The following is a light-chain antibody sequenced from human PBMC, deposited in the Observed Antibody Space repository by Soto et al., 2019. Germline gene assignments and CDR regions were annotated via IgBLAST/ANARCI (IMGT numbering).Light chain of an antibody. V-gene: IGLV1-47*01. Sequence: QSVLTQPPSASGTPGQRVTISCSGSSSNIGSNYVYWYQQLPGSAPKLLIYRSNQRPSGVPDRFSGSKSGSSASLAISGLRSEDEADYYCAAWDDSLRGTVFGGGTKLTVL. J-gene: IGLJ2*01. CDR2: RSN. CDR1: SSNIGSNY. CDR3: AAWDDSLRGTV.